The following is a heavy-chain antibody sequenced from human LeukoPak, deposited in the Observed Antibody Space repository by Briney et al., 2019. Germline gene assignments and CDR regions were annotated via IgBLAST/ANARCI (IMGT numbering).Heavy chain of an antibody. V-gene: IGHV3-33*01. Sequence: GGSLRLSCAASGFTFSSYGMHWVPQAPGKGLEWVAVIWYDGSNKYYADSVKGRFTISRDNSKNTLYLQMNSLRAEDTAVYYCARSNDYGDGAPDYWGQGTLVTVSS. J-gene: IGHJ4*02. CDR3: ARSNDYGDGAPDY. CDR2: IWYDGSNK. D-gene: IGHD4-17*01. CDR1: GFTFSSYG.